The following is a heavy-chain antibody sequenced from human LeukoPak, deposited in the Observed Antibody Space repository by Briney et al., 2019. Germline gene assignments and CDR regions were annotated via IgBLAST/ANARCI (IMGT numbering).Heavy chain of an antibody. Sequence: PGGSLRLSCAASGFTFSSYAMHWVRQAPGKGLEYVSAISSNGGSTYYANSVKGRFTIYRDNSKNTLYLQMGSLRAEDMAVYYCARVGATELLDYWGQGTLVTVSS. J-gene: IGHJ4*02. CDR1: GFTFSSYA. V-gene: IGHV3-64*01. CDR2: ISSNGGST. CDR3: ARVGATELLDY. D-gene: IGHD1-26*01.